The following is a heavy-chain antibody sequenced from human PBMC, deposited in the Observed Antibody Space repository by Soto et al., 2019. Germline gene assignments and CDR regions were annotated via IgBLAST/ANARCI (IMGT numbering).Heavy chain of an antibody. D-gene: IGHD3-22*01. CDR2: ISYDGSNK. V-gene: IGHV3-30*18. CDR1: GFTFSSYG. CDR3: AKVGQSSGYYDRLHAFDI. Sequence: QVQLVESGGGVVQPGRSMRLSCAASGFTFSSYGMHWVRQAPGKGLEWVAVISYDGSNKYYADSVKGRFTISRDNSKNPLYLQMNSLRAEDTAVYYCAKVGQSSGYYDRLHAFDIWGQRTMVTVSS. J-gene: IGHJ3*02.